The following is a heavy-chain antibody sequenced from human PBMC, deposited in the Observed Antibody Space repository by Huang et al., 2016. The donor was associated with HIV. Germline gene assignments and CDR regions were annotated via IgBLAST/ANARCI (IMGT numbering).Heavy chain of an antibody. CDR3: ARDPRIQSWLNFFDY. D-gene: IGHD3-22*01. V-gene: IGHV3-74*01. CDR1: GFSISSYW. J-gene: IGHJ4*02. Sequence: EVQLVESGGGLVQPGGSLRLSCAASGFSISSYWMHWVRQAPGKGLLWVSRINRDGGSTSYADSVKGRFTISRDNAKNTLYLQMNSLRAEDTAVYYCARDPRIQSWLNFFDYWGQGTLVSVSS. CDR2: INRDGGST.